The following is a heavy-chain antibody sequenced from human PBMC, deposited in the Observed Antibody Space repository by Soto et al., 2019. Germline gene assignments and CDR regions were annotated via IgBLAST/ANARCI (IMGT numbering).Heavy chain of an antibody. J-gene: IGHJ5*02. Sequence: GGSLRLSCIASGFTFSNYWMSWVRQAPGKGLEWVANIKGDGSEKYYVDSVRGRFTISRDNVKKSLYLQMNSLRVEDAALYYCVNQAGTGSGLNWLDPWGQGTLVTVSS. CDR3: VNQAGTGSGLNWLDP. V-gene: IGHV3-7*01. CDR2: IKGDGSEK. CDR1: GFTFSNYW. D-gene: IGHD3-10*01.